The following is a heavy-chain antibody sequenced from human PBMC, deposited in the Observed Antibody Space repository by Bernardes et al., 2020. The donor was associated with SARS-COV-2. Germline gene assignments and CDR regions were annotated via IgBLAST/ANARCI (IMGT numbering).Heavy chain of an antibody. D-gene: IGHD6-19*01. V-gene: IGHV5-51*01. CDR1: GYSITNQW. CDR2: IYPGDSET. CDR3: ARPSVAGGYYFAMDV. Sequence: GACLMTSSNGAGYSITNQWIGWVRPTPGKGLEWLGIIYPGDSETKYSPSFQGQVTISVDKSINTAYLQWSSLRASDTAMYYCARPSVAGGYYFAMDVWGQGTTVTVSS. J-gene: IGHJ6*02.